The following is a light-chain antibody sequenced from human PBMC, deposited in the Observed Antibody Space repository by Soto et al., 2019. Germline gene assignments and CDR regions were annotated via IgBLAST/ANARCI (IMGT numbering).Light chain of an antibody. CDR2: GAS. V-gene: IGKV3-15*01. Sequence: EIVMTQSPATLSVSPGERATLSCRASQNVSSNLAWYQQRPGQAPRLLIYGASTRATGIPARFSGSGSGTEFTLTISSLQSEDFAVYYCQQYNNWPQTFGQGTKVDI. CDR3: QQYNNWPQT. J-gene: IGKJ1*01. CDR1: QNVSSN.